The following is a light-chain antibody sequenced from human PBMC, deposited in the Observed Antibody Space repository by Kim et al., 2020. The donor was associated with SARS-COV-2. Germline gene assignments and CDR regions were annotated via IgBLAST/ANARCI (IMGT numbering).Light chain of an antibody. V-gene: IGLV3-21*04. CDR3: QVWDSSSDHPRV. CDR1: NIGSKS. J-gene: IGLJ3*02. Sequence: SYELTQPPSVSVAPGKTARITCGGNNIGSKSVHWYQQKPGQAPVLVIYYDSDRPSGIPERFSGSNSGNTATLTISRVEAGDEADYYCQVWDSSSDHPRV. CDR2: YDS.